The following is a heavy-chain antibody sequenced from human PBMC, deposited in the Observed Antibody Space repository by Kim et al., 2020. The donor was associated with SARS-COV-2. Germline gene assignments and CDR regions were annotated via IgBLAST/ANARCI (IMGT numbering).Heavy chain of an antibody. CDR1: GFTFSSYG. J-gene: IGHJ6*01. V-gene: IGHV3-48*02. CDR2: ISTGSTTI. D-gene: IGHD3-10*01. Sequence: GGSLRLSCAASGFTFSSYGMNWVRQAPGKGPEWISYISTGSTTINYADSVKGRFTISRDNAENSLYVQMDSLRDEDTAVYYCARDFTGGSGSYSGGMDV. CDR3: ARDFTGGSGSYSGGMDV.